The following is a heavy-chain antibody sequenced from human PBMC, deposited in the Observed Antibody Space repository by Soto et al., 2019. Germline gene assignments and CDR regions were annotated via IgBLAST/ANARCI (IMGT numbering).Heavy chain of an antibody. J-gene: IGHJ6*03. CDR1: GGSTSSGVDY. Sequence: SLRLSRTCTLSGGSTSSGVDYWSWIRQHPGQVLDWIGYIYYSGIAYYNPSLKSRVTISVETSKNQFSLKLSSVTAADTAVYYCARDSSMPVCRIRTGPYMDVWRQGTTVTFSS. CDR2: IYYSGIA. D-gene: IGHD2-2*01. CDR3: ARDSSMPVCRIRTGPYMDV. V-gene: IGHV4-31*03.